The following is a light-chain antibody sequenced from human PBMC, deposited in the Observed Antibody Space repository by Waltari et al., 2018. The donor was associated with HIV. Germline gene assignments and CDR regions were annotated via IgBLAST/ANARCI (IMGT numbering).Light chain of an antibody. CDR1: SSDL. V-gene: IGLV2-23*02. Sequence: QSALTQPASVSGSPGQSITIPCPGTSSDLVSWYQQHPGQAPKVMIDEVSKRPSGVSNRFSGSKSGNTASLTISGLQAEDEADYYYCSYAGSSTWVFGGGTKLTVL. CDR2: EVS. J-gene: IGLJ3*02. CDR3: CSYAGSSTWV.